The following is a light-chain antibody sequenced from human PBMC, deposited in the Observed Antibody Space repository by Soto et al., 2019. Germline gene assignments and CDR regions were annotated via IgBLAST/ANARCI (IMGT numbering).Light chain of an antibody. CDR3: TSFTSSSTWV. V-gene: IGLV2-14*03. J-gene: IGLJ3*02. CDR1: SSDVGGYNY. CDR2: EVS. Sequence: QSALTQPASVSGSPGQSITISCIGTSSDVGGYNYVSWFQQHPGKAPKLKIYEVSNRPSGVSNRFSGSKSGYTASLTISELQAEDEADYYCTSFTSSSTWVFGGGTKVTVL.